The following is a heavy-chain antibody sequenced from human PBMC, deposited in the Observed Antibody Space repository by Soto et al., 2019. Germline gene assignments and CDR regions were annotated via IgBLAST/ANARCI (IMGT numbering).Heavy chain of an antibody. CDR1: GYTFTSYG. CDR2: ISAYNGNT. J-gene: IGHJ4*02. D-gene: IGHD3-22*01. Sequence: QVQLVQSGAEVKKPGASVKVSCKASGYTFTSYGIRWVRQAPGQGLEWMGWISAYNGNTNYAQKLQGRVTMTTDTSTSTAYMELWSLRSDDTAVYYCARDLPYYYDCRCYYHFDYWGQGTLVTVSS. V-gene: IGHV1-18*01. CDR3: ARDLPYYYDCRCYYHFDY.